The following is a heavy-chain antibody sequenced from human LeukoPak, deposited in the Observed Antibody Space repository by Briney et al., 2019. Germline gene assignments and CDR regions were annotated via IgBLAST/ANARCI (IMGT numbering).Heavy chain of an antibody. CDR3: ARDHSTYAGWFDP. V-gene: IGHV4-61*02. D-gene: IGHD2-8*01. CDR1: GGSVSSGSYY. CDR2: IYTSGST. Sequence: SETLSLTCTVSGGSVSSGSYYWSWIRQPAGKGLEWIGRIYTSGSTNYNPSLKSRVTMSVDTSKNQFSLKLSSVTAADTAVYYCARDHSTYAGWFDPWGQGTLVTVSS. J-gene: IGHJ5*02.